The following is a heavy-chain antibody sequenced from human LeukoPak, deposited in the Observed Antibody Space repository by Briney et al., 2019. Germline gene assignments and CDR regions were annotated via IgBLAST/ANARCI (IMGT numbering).Heavy chain of an antibody. CDR2: IIPIFGTA. J-gene: IGHJ4*02. V-gene: IGHV1-69*05. D-gene: IGHD6-19*01. CDR1: GGTFSSYA. CDR3: ARDHGSSGWYEYYFDY. Sequence: ASVKVSCKASGGTFSSYAISWVRQAPGQGLEWMGGIIPIFGTASYAQKFQGRVTITTDESTSTAYMELCSLRSEDTAVYYCARDHGSSGWYEYYFDYWGQGTLVTVSS.